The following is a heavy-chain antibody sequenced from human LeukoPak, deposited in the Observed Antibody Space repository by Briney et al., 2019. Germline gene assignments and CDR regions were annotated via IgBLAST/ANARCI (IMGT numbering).Heavy chain of an antibody. V-gene: IGHV3-23*01. CDR2: VSGSGDST. J-gene: IGHJ4*02. CDR3: SICRSAWYSGLDY. D-gene: IGHD6-19*01. Sequence: GGSLRLSCAASGFTFSSYAMSWVRQAPGKGLEWVSAVSGSGDSTYYADSVKGRFTISRDNSKNTLYLQMNSLRAEDTAVYYCSICRSAWYSGLDYWGQGTLVTVSA. CDR1: GFTFSSYA.